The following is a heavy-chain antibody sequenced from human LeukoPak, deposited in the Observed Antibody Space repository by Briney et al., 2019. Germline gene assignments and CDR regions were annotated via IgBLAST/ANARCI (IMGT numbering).Heavy chain of an antibody. D-gene: IGHD6-6*01. CDR3: ARGGGIAARSGMYYFDY. Sequence: SETLSLTCAVYGGSFSGYYWSWIRQPPGKGLEWIGEINHSGSTNYNPSLKSRVTISVDTSKNQFSLKLSSVTAADTAVYYCARGGGIAARSGMYYFDYWGQGTLVTASS. V-gene: IGHV4-34*01. J-gene: IGHJ4*02. CDR1: GGSFSGYY. CDR2: INHSGST.